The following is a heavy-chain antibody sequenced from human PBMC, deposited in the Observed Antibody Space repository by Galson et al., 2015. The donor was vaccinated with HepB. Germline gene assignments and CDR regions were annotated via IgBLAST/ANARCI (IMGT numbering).Heavy chain of an antibody. CDR3: AKSIHLGRGFDS. D-gene: IGHD7-27*01. J-gene: IGHJ4*02. V-gene: IGHV6-1*01. Sequence: CAISGDSVSGNSVGWNWIRQSPSRGLEWLGRTYYRSKWSTDYAVSVKSRITINPVTSKNQFSLQLNSVTPEDTAVYYCAKSIHLGRGFDSWGQGTLVTVSS. CDR2: TYYRSKWST. CDR1: GDSVSGNSVG.